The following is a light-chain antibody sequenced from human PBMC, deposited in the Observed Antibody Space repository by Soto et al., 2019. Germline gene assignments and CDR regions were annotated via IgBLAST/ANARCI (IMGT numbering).Light chain of an antibody. V-gene: IGKV1-5*03. CDR2: KAS. CDR3: QPYNSYSRT. CDR1: QSISAW. Sequence: DIQMTQSPSTLSASVGDRVTITCRASQSISAWLAWYQQKPGKAPKLLIYKASTLESGVPSRFSGSGSGTEFTITVSSLQPDDFATYYCQPYNSYSRTFGQGTKVEIK. J-gene: IGKJ1*01.